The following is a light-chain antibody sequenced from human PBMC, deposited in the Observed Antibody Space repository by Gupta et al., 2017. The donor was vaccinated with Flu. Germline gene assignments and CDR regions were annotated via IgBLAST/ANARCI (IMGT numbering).Light chain of an antibody. CDR2: LVS. V-gene: IGKV2-28*01. Sequence: VITPSPLAFSVTPGEAASISFRCSQSLLPINGDNYLDGYLQKPGQPPQLLIYLVSNRASGGPDRRSGSGGGTTVTLKISRGEADDVGIYYCMIARQTPLTFGQGTRLEIK. CDR3: MIARQTPLT. CDR1: QSLLPINGDNY. J-gene: IGKJ1*01.